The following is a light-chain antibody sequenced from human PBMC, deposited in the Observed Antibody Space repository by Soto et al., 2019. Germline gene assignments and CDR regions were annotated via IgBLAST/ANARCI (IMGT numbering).Light chain of an antibody. CDR2: DAS. J-gene: IGKJ1*01. CDR1: HSISNR. CDR3: HSYDKWPPGA. Sequence: RTPSPLTASVGDRCTVTCRGRHSISNRLAWYQQKPGKAPKVLIYDASSLESGVPSRFSGSGSGTEFTLTISSLQPEDFAVYFCHSYDKWPPGAFGQGTKVDIK. V-gene: IGKV1-5*01.